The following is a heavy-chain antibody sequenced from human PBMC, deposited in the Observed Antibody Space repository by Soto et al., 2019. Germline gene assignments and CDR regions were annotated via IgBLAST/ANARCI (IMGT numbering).Heavy chain of an antibody. D-gene: IGHD6-13*01. J-gene: IGHJ5*02. Sequence: ASVKVSCKVSGFSLTNYDINWVRQATGQGPEWMGWMNPDSGNTGYAQKFQGRVTMTTNTSTSTAYMELSSLRSDDTAVYYCARDPRGGSWHRGGYNWLDPWEREPWSVSS. CDR2: MNPDSGNT. CDR1: GFSLTNYD. V-gene: IGHV1-8*01. CDR3: ARDPRGGSWHRGGYNWLDP.